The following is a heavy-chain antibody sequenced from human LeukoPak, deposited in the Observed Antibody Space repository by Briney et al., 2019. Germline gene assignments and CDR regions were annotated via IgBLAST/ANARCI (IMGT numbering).Heavy chain of an antibody. CDR2: IYYSGST. CDR3: ARGRGAYCGGDCYSIDY. CDR1: GGSISSSSYY. J-gene: IGHJ4*02. V-gene: IGHV4-39*07. D-gene: IGHD2-21*02. Sequence: PSETLSLACTVSGGSISSSSYYWGWIRQPPGKGLEWIGSIYYSGSTYYSPSLKSRVTISVDTSKNQFSLKLSSVTAADTAVYYCARGRGAYCGGDCYSIDYWGQGTLVTVSS.